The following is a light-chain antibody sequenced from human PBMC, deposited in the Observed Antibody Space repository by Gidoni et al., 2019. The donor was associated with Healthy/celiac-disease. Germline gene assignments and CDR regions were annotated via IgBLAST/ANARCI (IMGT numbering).Light chain of an antibody. V-gene: IGLV1-51*01. CDR1: SSNIGNNY. CDR2: DNN. CDR3: GTWDSSLSAGGDVV. J-gene: IGLJ2*01. Sequence: QSVLTQPPSVSAAPGQKVTISCCGSSSNIGNNYVSWYQQLPGTAPKLLIYDNNKRPSGIPDRFSGSKSGTSATLGITGLQTGDEADYYCGTWDSSLSAGGDVVFGGGTKLTVL.